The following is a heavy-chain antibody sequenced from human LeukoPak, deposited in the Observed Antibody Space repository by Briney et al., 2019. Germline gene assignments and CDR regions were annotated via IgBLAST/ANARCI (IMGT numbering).Heavy chain of an antibody. CDR3: ARVGGYDSSGYNPNYFDY. J-gene: IGHJ4*02. CDR2: IKSKTDGGTT. CDR1: GFTFTNAW. Sequence: GGSLRLSCAASGFTFTNAWMTWVRQAPGKGLEWVGRIKSKTDGGTTDYAAPVKGRFTISRGNAKNSLYLQMNSLRAEDTAVYYCARVGGYDSSGYNPNYFDYWGQGTLVTVSS. V-gene: IGHV3-15*01. D-gene: IGHD3-22*01.